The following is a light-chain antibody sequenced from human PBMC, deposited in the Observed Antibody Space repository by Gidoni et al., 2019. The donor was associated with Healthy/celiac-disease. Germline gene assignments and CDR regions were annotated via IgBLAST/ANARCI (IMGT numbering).Light chain of an antibody. CDR2: KAS. Sequence: IQTTPSPSTLSASVGDRVTITCRASQSISSWLAWYQQKPGKAPKLLIYKASSLESGVPSRFSGSGSGTEFTLTISSLQPDDFATYYCQQYNSYPYTFGQGTKLEIK. V-gene: IGKV1-5*03. CDR1: QSISSW. J-gene: IGKJ2*01. CDR3: QQYNSYPYT.